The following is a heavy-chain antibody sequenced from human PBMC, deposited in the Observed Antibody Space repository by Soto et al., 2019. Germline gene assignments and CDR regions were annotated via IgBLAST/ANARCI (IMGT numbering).Heavy chain of an antibody. V-gene: IGHV1-18*01. CDR3: ARDHEEPIWSGYYGFDP. D-gene: IGHD3-3*01. Sequence: ASVKVSCKASGYTFTSYGISWVRQAPGQGLEWMGWISAYNGNTNYAQKLQGRVTMTTDTSTSTAYMELRSLRSDDTAVYYCARDHEEPIWSGYYGFDPWGQGTMVTVSS. CDR2: ISAYNGNT. J-gene: IGHJ5*02. CDR1: GYTFTSYG.